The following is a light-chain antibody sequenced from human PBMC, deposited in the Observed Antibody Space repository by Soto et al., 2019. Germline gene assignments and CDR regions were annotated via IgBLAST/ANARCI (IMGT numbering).Light chain of an antibody. CDR3: CSYAATYTLV. V-gene: IGLV2-11*01. J-gene: IGLJ2*01. Sequence: QSVLAQPRSVSGSPGQSVTISCSGTSSDVGGYNSVSWYQQFPGKAPKLMIYDVTKRPSGVPDRFSGSKSGNTASLTISGLQAEDEADYYSCSYAATYTLVFGGGTKVTVL. CDR1: SSDVGGYNS. CDR2: DVT.